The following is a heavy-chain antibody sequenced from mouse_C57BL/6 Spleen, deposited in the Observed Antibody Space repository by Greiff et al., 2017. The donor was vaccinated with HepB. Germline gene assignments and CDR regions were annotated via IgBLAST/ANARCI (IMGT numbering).Heavy chain of an antibody. CDR2: ISDGGSYT. CDR1: GFTFSSYA. V-gene: IGHV5-4*01. J-gene: IGHJ1*03. Sequence: EVQGVESGGGLVKPGGSLKLSCAASGFTFSSYAMSWVRQTPEKRLEWVATISDGGSYTYYPDNVKGRFTISRDNAKNNLYLQMSHLKSEDTAMYYCARGGSTMITTRYFDVWGTGTTVTVSS. CDR3: ARGGSTMITTRYFDV. D-gene: IGHD2-4*01.